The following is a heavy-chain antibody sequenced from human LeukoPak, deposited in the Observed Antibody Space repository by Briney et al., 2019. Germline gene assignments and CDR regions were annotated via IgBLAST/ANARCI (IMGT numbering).Heavy chain of an antibody. CDR2: ISGSGGST. Sequence: GGSLRLSCAASGFTFSSYAMSGVRQAPGKGLKWVSGISGSGGSTYYADSVRGRFTISRANSKNTLDLQMNSLRAEDTAVYYCAKEYSNRPDYYDYWGQGTLVTVSS. J-gene: IGHJ4*02. D-gene: IGHD6-13*01. CDR1: GFTFSSYA. CDR3: AKEYSNRPDYYDY. V-gene: IGHV3-23*01.